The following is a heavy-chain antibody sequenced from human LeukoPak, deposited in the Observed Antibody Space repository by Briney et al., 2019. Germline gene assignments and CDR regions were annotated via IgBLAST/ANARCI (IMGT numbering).Heavy chain of an antibody. Sequence: GGSLRLSCAASGFTFSSSAMSWARQAPGKGLEWVSGISSSGSDGNTYYADSVKGRFTVSRDNSKNTLFLQMNSLRAEDTAVYYCAKDGGLWVSAHWGDSWGRGTLVTVSS. V-gene: IGHV3-23*01. CDR3: AKDGGLWVSAHWGDS. J-gene: IGHJ4*02. D-gene: IGHD7-27*01. CDR1: GFTFSSSA. CDR2: ISSSGSDGNT.